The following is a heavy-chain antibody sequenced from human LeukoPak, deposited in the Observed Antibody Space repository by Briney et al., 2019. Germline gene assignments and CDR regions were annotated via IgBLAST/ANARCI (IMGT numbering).Heavy chain of an antibody. CDR2: IWYDGSNK. CDR3: ASLPFYGSGSYNFDY. CDR1: GFTFSSYG. Sequence: GGSLRLSCAASGFTFSSYGMHWVRQAPGKGLEWVAVIWYDGSNKYYADSVKGRFTISRDNSKNPLYLQMNSLRAEDTAVYYCASLPFYGSGSYNFDYWGQGTLVTVSS. J-gene: IGHJ4*02. V-gene: IGHV3-33*08. D-gene: IGHD3-10*01.